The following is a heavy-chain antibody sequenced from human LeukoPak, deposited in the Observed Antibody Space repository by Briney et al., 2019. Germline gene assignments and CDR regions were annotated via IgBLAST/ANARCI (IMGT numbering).Heavy chain of an antibody. D-gene: IGHD1-26*01. J-gene: IGHJ4*02. CDR3: ARERSYTGGSYSAPGFDY. CDR1: GGSFSGYY. Sequence: SETLSLTCAVYGGSFSGYYWTWIRQPAGKGLEWIGRIYTSGSTTYNPSLKSRVTMSVDTSKNQFSLKLSSVTAADTAVYYCARERSYTGGSYSAPGFDYWGQGTLVTVSS. V-gene: IGHV4-4*07. CDR2: IYTSGST.